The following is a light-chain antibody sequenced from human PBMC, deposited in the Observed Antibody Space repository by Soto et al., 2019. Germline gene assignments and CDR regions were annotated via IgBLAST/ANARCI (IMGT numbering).Light chain of an antibody. CDR1: QSVSRN. V-gene: IGKV3-15*01. CDR3: QQYNNWPLT. J-gene: IGKJ4*01. Sequence: EIVMTQSPATLSLSPGERATLSCRASQSVSRNLAWYQQKPGHAPRFLIYGASTRATGIPARFSGSGSGTEFTLTIRSLQSEDFAVYYCQQYNNWPLTFGGGTKVEIK. CDR2: GAS.